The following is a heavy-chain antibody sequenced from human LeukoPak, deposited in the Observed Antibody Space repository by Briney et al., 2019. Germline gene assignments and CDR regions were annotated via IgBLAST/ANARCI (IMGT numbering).Heavy chain of an antibody. D-gene: IGHD3-22*01. CDR3: ARDLDYDSSGYPGY. Sequence: GGSLRLSCAASGFTFSSYSMNWVRQAPGKGLEWVPSISSSSSYIYYADSVKGRFTISRDNAKNSLYLQMNSLRAEDTAVYYCARDLDYDSSGYPGYWGQGTLVTVSS. V-gene: IGHV3-21*01. CDR1: GFTFSSYS. J-gene: IGHJ4*02. CDR2: ISSSSSYI.